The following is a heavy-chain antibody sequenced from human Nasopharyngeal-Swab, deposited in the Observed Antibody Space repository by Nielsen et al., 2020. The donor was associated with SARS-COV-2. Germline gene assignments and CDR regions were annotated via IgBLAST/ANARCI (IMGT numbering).Heavy chain of an antibody. Sequence: GSLRLSCTVSGGPITSYYWSWIRQSPGKGLEWIGNLYYFGSASYNHSLKSRVTISADLSNNQFSLKLTAVTAADTAVYYCAREGRYSGTYSEVWYDPWGQGTLVTVS. CDR1: GGPITSYY. V-gene: IGHV4-59*01. CDR2: LYYFGSA. J-gene: IGHJ5*02. CDR3: AREGRYSGTYSEVWYDP. D-gene: IGHD1-26*01.